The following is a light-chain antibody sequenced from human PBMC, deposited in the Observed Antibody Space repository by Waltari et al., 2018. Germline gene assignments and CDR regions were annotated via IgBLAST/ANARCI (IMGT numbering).Light chain of an antibody. CDR2: GAS. CDR3: QHYVRLPVT. V-gene: IGKV3-20*01. Sequence: EIVLTQSPGTLSLSPGERATLSCRASQSVSRTLAWYQQKPGQAPSLLIYGASIRATGIPDRFSGSGSGTDFSLTISRLEPEDFAVYYCQHYVRLPVTFGQGTKVEIK. J-gene: IGKJ1*01. CDR1: QSVSRT.